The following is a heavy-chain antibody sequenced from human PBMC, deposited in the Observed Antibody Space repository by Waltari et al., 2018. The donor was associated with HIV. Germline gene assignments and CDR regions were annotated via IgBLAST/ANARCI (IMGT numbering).Heavy chain of an antibody. CDR2: IYSGNA. CDR3: ARVAAARQVDF. CDR1: GSTFTNFG. Sequence: QVQLVQSGGEVRKPGASVKVSCKTSGSTFTNFGLSWVRQAPGQGREWMGWIYSGNANYAQKLQGRVTMTTDTSTSTAYMELRNLRSDDTAMYYCARVAAARQVDFWGQGTLVAVSS. D-gene: IGHD6-13*01. J-gene: IGHJ4*02. V-gene: IGHV1-18*01.